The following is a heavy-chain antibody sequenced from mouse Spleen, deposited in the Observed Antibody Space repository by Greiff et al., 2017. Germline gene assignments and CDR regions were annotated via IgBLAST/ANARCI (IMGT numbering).Heavy chain of an antibody. J-gene: IGHJ4*01. Sequence: EVMLVESGGGVVKSGGSLKLSCAASGFTFSDYGMAWVRQAPGKGPEWVAFISILAYSVYYVDTVTGRFTISRENAKNTLYLEMSSLRSEDTAMYYCTRLQDYEDWADYWGQGTSVTVSS. CDR3: TRLQDYEDWADY. D-gene: IGHD2-4*01. CDR1: GFTFSDYG. V-gene: IGHV5-15*01. CDR2: ISILAYSV.